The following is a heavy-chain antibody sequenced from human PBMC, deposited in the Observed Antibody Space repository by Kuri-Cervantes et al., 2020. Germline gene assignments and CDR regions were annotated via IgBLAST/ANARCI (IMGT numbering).Heavy chain of an antibody. V-gene: IGHV3-7*01. J-gene: IGHJ6*02. CDR2: INQPGNEK. CDR3: AKDARGYDAYYYGMDV. D-gene: IGHD5-12*01. Sequence: GGSLRLSCAASAFTFRNYWMSWVRQAPGKGLEWVANINQPGNEKYYLDSVKGRFTISRDNAKNSLYLQMNSLRAEDTAVYYCAKDARGYDAYYYGMDVWGQGTTVTVSS. CDR1: AFTFRNYW.